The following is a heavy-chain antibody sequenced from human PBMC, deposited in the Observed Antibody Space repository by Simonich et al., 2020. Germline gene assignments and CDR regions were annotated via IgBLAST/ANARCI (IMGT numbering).Heavy chain of an antibody. CDR2: IKQDGSEK. CDR3: ARDREVYGSGSYYNY. J-gene: IGHJ4*02. CDR1: GFTFSSYW. D-gene: IGHD3-10*01. V-gene: IGHV3-7*01. Sequence: EVQLVESGGGLVQPGGSLRLSCAASGFTFSSYWMSWVRQAPGKGLEWVAKIKQDGSEKYYGDAGKGRFTISRDNAKNSLYLQMNSLRAEDTAVYYCARDREVYGSGSYYNYWGQGTLVTVSS.